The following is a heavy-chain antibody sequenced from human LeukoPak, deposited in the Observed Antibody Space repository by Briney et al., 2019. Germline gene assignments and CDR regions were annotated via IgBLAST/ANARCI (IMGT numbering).Heavy chain of an antibody. CDR2: ICWNGGSV. J-gene: IGHJ4*02. CDR1: GFTFGDYA. V-gene: IGHV3-9*01. D-gene: IGHD6-13*01. CDR3: AKDRSSILYALSY. Sequence: GRSLTLTCTASGFTFGDYAMHWVRQAPGKGLEWVSGICWNGGSVDYADSVKGRFTISRDSDKQSLYMQMNGLRAEDTALYYCAKDRSSILYALSYWGQGTLVTVSS.